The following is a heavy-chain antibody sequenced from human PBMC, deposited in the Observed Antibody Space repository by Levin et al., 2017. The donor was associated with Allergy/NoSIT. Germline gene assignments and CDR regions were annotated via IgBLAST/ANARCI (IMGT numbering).Heavy chain of an antibody. CDR1: GFTFSDYY. V-gene: IGHV3-11*01. D-gene: IGHD3-10*01. J-gene: IGHJ6*02. CDR3: ARVNDSGSYSALYYYYYYGMDV. Sequence: SCAASGFTFSDYYMSWIRQAPGKGLEWVSYISSSGSTIYYADSVKGRFTISRDNAKNSLYLQMNSLRAEDTAVYYCARVNDSGSYSALYYYYYYGMDVWGQGTTVTVSS. CDR2: ISSSGSTI.